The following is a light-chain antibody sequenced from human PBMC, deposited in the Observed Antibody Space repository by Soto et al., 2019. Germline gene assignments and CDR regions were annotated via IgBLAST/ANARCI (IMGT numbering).Light chain of an antibody. Sequence: QSVLTQPASVSGSPVQSITITCTGTSSDVGGYNYASWYQQHPGKAPKVMIYDVSKRPSGVSNRFSGSKSGNTASLTISGLQAEDEADYYCSSYTSSSTNVFGTGTKVTVL. CDR1: SSDVGGYNY. V-gene: IGLV2-14*01. CDR2: DVS. CDR3: SSYTSSSTNV. J-gene: IGLJ1*01.